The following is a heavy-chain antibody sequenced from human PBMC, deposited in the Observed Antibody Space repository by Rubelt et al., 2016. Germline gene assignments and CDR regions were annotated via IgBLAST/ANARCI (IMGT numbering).Heavy chain of an antibody. CDR3: TRRHLWFGDGFDY. J-gene: IGHJ4*02. V-gene: IGHV1-2*06. Sequence: APGQGLEWMGRINPNSGGTNYAQNFQGRVTMTRDTSISTAYMDLSRLRSDDTAVYYCTRRHLWFGDGFDYWGQGSLVTVSS. CDR2: INPNSGGT. D-gene: IGHD3-10*01.